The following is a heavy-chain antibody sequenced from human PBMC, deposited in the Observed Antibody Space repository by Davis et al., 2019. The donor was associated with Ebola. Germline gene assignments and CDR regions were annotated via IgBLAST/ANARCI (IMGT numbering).Heavy chain of an antibody. CDR2: INAGNGNT. Sequence: AASVKVSCKASGGTFSSYAIGWVRQAPGQRLEWMGWINAGNGNTKYSQKFQGRVTITRDTSASTAYMELSSLRSEDTAVYYCARDGISSSWSQAPCGYWGQGTLVTVSS. J-gene: IGHJ4*02. CDR3: ARDGISSSWSQAPCGY. V-gene: IGHV1-3*01. CDR1: GGTFSSYA. D-gene: IGHD6-13*01.